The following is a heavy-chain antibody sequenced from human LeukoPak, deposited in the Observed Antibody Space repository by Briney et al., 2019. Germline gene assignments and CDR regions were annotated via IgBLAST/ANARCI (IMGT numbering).Heavy chain of an antibody. Sequence: SETLSLTCTVSGVSISNYYWSWIRQPAGKGLEWIGHIYSSENTYYSPSLRSRVTVSLDTSKNQIFLKMNSVTAADTAVYYCARGGYHYDTGGFYHFAHWGQGILVTVSS. CDR2: IYSSENT. CDR3: ARGGYHYDTGGFYHFAH. D-gene: IGHD3-22*01. CDR1: GVSISNYY. J-gene: IGHJ4*02. V-gene: IGHV4-4*07.